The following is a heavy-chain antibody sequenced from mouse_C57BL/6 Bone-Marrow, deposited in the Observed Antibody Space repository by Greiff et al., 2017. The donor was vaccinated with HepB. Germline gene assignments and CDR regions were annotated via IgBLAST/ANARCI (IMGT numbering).Heavy chain of an antibody. V-gene: IGHV6-3*01. CDR2: IRLKSDNYAT. CDR1: GFTFSNYW. J-gene: IGHJ1*03. D-gene: IGHD2-12*01. Sequence: DVMLVESGGGLVQPGGSMKLSCVASGFTFSNYWMNWVRQSPEKGLEWVAQIRLKSDNYATHYAESVKGRFTISRDDSKTSVYLQMNNLRAEDTGIYYCTAPAYYSLRYFDVWGTGTTVTVSS. CDR3: TAPAYYSLRYFDV.